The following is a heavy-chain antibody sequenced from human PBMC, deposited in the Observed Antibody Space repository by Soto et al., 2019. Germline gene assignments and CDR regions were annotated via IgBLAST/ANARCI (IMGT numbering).Heavy chain of an antibody. CDR1: GDTFSSFW. CDR2: INLDDSDT. J-gene: IGHJ6*02. D-gene: IGHD3-22*01. Sequence: LGESLKISCKASGDTFSSFWIAWVRQVPEKGLEWMGTINLDDSDTTYSPSFQGQVTISADKSLNTAYLQWNSLKASDTAIFFCAKSDYFHTSGSLHGLDVWGQGTTVTVSS. V-gene: IGHV5-51*01. CDR3: AKSDYFHTSGSLHGLDV.